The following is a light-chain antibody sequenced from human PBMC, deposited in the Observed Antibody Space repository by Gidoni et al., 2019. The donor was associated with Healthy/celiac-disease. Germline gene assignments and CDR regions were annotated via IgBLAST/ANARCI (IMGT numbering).Light chain of an antibody. CDR3: QQSYSTPMYT. J-gene: IGKJ2*01. CDR2: AAS. Sequence: IPMTQSPSSLSASVGDRVTITCRASQSISSYLNWYQQKPGKAPKLLIYAASSLQSGVPSRFSGSGDGRDFTLTISSLQPEDFATYYCQQSYSTPMYTFGQGTKLEIK. CDR1: QSISSY. V-gene: IGKV1-39*01.